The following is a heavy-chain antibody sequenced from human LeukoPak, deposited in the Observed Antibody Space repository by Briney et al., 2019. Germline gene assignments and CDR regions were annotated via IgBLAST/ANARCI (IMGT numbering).Heavy chain of an antibody. J-gene: IGHJ4*02. CDR3: ARATKATTHPLGY. CDR2: IYYSGST. D-gene: IGHD1-14*01. CDR1: GGSISSYY. Sequence: SETLSLTCTVFGGSISSYYWSWIRQHPGKGLEWIGYIYYSGSTYYNPSLKSRVTISVDTSKNQFSLKLSSVTAADTAVYYCARATKATTHPLGYWGQGTLVTVSS. V-gene: IGHV4-59*06.